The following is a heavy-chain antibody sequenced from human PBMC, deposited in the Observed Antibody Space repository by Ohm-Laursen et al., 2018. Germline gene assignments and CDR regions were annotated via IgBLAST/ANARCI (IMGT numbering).Heavy chain of an antibody. CDR2: ISTSGATT. J-gene: IGHJ6*02. V-gene: IGHV3-48*03. CDR1: GFTFSNYE. Sequence: SLRLSCTAPGFTFSNYEMNWVRQAPGKGLEWVSFISTSGATTHYADSVKGRFTISRDNAKNSLYLQMNSLRVEDTAVFYCARGHYDMNLWGQGTTVTVSS. CDR3: ARGHYDMNL.